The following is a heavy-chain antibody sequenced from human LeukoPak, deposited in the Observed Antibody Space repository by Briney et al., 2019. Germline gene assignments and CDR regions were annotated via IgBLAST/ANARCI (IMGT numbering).Heavy chain of an antibody. CDR2: IIPIFGTA. J-gene: IGHJ6*02. CDR1: GGTFSNYA. Sequence: SVKVSCKASGGTFSNYAISWVRQAPGQGLEWMGGIIPIFGTANYAQKFQGRVTITADESTSTAYMELSSLRSEDTAVYYCARDCGPWSGYSGWDVWGQGTTVTVSS. D-gene: IGHD3-3*01. V-gene: IGHV1-69*01. CDR3: ARDCGPWSGYSGWDV.